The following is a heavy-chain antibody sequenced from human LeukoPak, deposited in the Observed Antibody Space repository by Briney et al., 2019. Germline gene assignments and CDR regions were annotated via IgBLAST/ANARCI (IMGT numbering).Heavy chain of an antibody. CDR1: GFTFSNAW. CDR3: TTTFRGEYYYDSSSFDY. CDR2: IKSKTDGGTT. J-gene: IGHJ4*02. D-gene: IGHD3-22*01. V-gene: IGHV3-15*01. Sequence: GGSLRLSCAASGFTFSNAWVSWVRQAPGKGLEWVGRIKSKTDGGTTDYAAPVKGRFTISRDDSKNTLYLQMNSLKTEDTAVYYCTTTFRGEYYYDSSSFDYWGQGTLVTVSS.